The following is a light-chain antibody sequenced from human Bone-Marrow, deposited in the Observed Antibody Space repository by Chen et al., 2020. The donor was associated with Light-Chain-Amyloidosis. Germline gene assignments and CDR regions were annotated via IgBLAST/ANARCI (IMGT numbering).Light chain of an antibody. J-gene: IGKJ3*01. Sequence: EIVLTQSPGTLSLSPGERATLSCRASQSVSSSYLAWYQQKPGQAPRLLIYVASSRATGIPDRFSGSESGTDFTLTKSRLEPEDFEVYYCQQYGRSPRFTFGPGTKVDIK. CDR1: QSVSSSY. CDR2: VAS. V-gene: IGKV3-20*01. CDR3: QQYGRSPRFT.